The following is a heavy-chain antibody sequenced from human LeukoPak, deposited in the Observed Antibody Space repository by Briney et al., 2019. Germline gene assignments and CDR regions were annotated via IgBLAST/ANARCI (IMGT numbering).Heavy chain of an antibody. Sequence: GGSLRLSCAASGFTFGSYAMSWVRQAPGKGLEWVSAISGSGGSTYYADSVKGRFTISRDNSKNTLYLQMNSLRAEDTAVYYCAKLVGATVNYYDFYMDVWGKGTTVTVSS. CDR1: GFTFGSYA. V-gene: IGHV3-23*01. D-gene: IGHD1-26*01. CDR3: AKLVGATVNYYDFYMDV. CDR2: ISGSGGST. J-gene: IGHJ6*03.